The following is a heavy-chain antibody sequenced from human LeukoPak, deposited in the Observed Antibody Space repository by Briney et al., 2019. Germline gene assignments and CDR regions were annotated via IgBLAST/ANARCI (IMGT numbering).Heavy chain of an antibody. D-gene: IGHD6-19*01. J-gene: IGHJ4*02. CDR2: VYYTGTT. V-gene: IGHV4-39*01. CDR3: ARHVSVAVTNFFDY. Sequence: SQTLSLTCTVSGGSISSGSYYWGWIRQPPGKGLEWIGGVYYTGTTYSNPSLKSRVTISVDTSKNQFSLRLSSVTAADTAVYYCARHVSVAVTNFFDYWGQGTLVTVSS. CDR1: GGSISSGSYY.